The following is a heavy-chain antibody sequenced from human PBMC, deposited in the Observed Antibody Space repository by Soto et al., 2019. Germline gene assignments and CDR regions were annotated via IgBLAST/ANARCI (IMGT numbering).Heavy chain of an antibody. V-gene: IGHV1-2*04. D-gene: IGHD2-2*01. J-gene: IGHJ5*02. CDR3: ARGDIVVVPAASALSSDNWFDP. CDR1: GYTFTGYY. Sequence: ASVKVSCKASGYTFTGYYMHWVRQAPGQGLEWMGWINPNSGGTNYAQKFQGWVTMTRDTSISTAYMELSRLRSDDTAVYYCARGDIVVVPAASALSSDNWFDPWGHGILVTVSS. CDR2: INPNSGGT.